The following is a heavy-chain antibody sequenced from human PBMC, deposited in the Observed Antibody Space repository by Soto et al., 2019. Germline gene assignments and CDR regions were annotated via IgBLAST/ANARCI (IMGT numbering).Heavy chain of an antibody. J-gene: IGHJ4*02. CDR2: IDIGGNT. Sequence: EVQVVESGGGLVQPGGSLRLSCAASGFSVTNNYMNWVRQAPGKGLEWVSIIDIGGNTYYADSVKDRFTISRDNSMNTVYLHMDSMRAEDTAVYYCARGRGSTGYLGREHYFDYWGQGTLVTVSP. D-gene: IGHD2-2*01. CDR1: GFSVTNNY. V-gene: IGHV3-66*01. CDR3: ARGRGSTGYLGREHYFDY.